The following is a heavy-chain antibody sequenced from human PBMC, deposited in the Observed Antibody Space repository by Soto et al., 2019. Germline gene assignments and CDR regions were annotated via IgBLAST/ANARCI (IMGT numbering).Heavy chain of an antibody. CDR1: GYSFTSYW. D-gene: IGHD3-3*01. CDR3: AILRFLEWLSVDYYGMDV. V-gene: IGHV5-10-1*01. CDR2: IDPSDSYT. J-gene: IGHJ6*02. Sequence: VESLKISCKGSGYSFTSYWISWVRQMPGKGLEWMGRIDPSDSYTNYSPSFQGHVTISADKSISTAYLQWSSLKASDTAMYYCAILRFLEWLSVDYYGMDVWGQGTTVTVSS.